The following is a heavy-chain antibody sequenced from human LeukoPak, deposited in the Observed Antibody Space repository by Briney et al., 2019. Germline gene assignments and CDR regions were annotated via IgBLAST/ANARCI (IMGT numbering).Heavy chain of an antibody. CDR1: GGSFSGYY. D-gene: IGHD6-13*01. V-gene: IGHV4-34*01. CDR3: ARAAYSSSWYADY. CDR2: INHSGST. J-gene: IGHJ4*02. Sequence: SETLSLTCAVYGGSFSGYYWSWIRQPPGKGLEWIGEINHSGSTNYNLSLKSRVTISVDTSENQFSLKLSSVTAADTAVYYCARAAYSSSWYADYWGQGTLVTVSS.